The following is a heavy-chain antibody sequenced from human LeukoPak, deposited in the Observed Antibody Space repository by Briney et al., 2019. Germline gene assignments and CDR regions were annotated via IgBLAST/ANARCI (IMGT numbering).Heavy chain of an antibody. V-gene: IGHV1-69*13. J-gene: IGHJ4*02. Sequence: SVKVSCKASGYTFTGYYMHWVRQAPGQGLEWMGGIIPIFGTANYAQKFQGRVTITADESTSTAYMELSSLRSEDTAVYYCASRHYWGQGTLVTVSS. CDR3: ASRHY. CDR1: GYTFTGYY. CDR2: IIPIFGTA.